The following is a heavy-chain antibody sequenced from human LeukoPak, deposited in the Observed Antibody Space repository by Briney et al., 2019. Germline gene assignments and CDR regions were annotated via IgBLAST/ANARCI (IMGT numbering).Heavy chain of an antibody. J-gene: IGHJ4*02. V-gene: IGHV4-4*07. D-gene: IGHD3-22*01. CDR1: GGSISSYY. CDR3: ARDGYYYDSSGYYRFDY. Sequence: SETPSLTCTVSGGSISSYYWSWIRQPAGKGLEWIGRIYTSGSTNYNPSLKSRVTMSVDTSKNQFSLKLSSVTAADTAVYYCARDGYYYDSSGYYRFDYWGQGTLVTVSS. CDR2: IYTSGST.